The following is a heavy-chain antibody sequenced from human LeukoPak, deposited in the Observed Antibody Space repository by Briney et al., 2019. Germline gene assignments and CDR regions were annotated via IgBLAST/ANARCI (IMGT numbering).Heavy chain of an antibody. CDR1: GFTFSSYG. Sequence: GGPLRLSCAASGFTFSSYGMHWVRQAPAKEVEGVAFVRYDGSNKYYADSVKGRFTISRDNSKNTLYRQMNSLRAEDTAVYYCAKERDTAMVTIDYWGQGTLVTVS. J-gene: IGHJ4*02. CDR3: AKERDTAMVTIDY. V-gene: IGHV3-30*02. CDR2: VRYDGSNK. D-gene: IGHD5-18*01.